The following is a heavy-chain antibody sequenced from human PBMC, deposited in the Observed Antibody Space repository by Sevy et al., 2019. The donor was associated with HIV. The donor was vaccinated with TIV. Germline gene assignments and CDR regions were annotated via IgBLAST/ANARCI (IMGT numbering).Heavy chain of an antibody. CDR3: AGSDDSSGYYLYYFEY. J-gene: IGHJ4*02. CDR2: ISGSGGTK. Sequence: GGSLRLSCAASGFTFSSYAVSWVRQAPGKGLEWVSFISGSGGTKYYADSVKGRSTISRDNSKNILYLQMNSLRAEDTAVYYCAGSDDSSGYYLYYFEYWGQGTVVTVSS. D-gene: IGHD3-22*01. CDR1: GFTFSSYA. V-gene: IGHV3-23*01.